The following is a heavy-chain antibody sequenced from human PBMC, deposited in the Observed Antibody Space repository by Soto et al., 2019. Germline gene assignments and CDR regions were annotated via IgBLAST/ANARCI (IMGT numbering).Heavy chain of an antibody. D-gene: IGHD3-16*01. CDR3: ARSIYGGGFDY. CDR1: GGSISSSSYY. V-gene: IGHV4-39*01. J-gene: IGHJ4*02. CDR2: IYYSGST. Sequence: SETLSLTCTVSGGSISSSSYYWGWIRQPPGKGLEWIGSIYYSGSTYYNPSLKSRVTISVDTSKNQFSLKLSSVTAADTAVYYCARSIYGGGFDYWGQGTLVTVSS.